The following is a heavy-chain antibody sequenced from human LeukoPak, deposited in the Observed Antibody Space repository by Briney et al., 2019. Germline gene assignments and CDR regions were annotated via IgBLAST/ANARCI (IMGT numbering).Heavy chain of an antibody. CDR1: GGSFSGYY. CDR3: ARPHVDTAINDAFDI. V-gene: IGHV4-34*01. CDR2: INHSGST. J-gene: IGHJ3*02. Sequence: SETLSLTCAVYGGSFSGYYWSWIRQPPGKGLEWIGEINHSGSTNCNPSLKSRVTISVDTSKNQFSLKLSSVTAADTAVYYCARPHVDTAINDAFDIWGQGTMVTVSS. D-gene: IGHD5-18*01.